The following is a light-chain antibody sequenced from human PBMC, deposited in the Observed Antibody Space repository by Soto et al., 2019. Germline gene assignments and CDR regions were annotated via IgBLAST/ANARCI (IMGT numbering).Light chain of an antibody. Sequence: DIPMTQSPSSVSASVGDRVTITCRASQDINSWLTWYQQKPGKAPKVLIYIASRLQPGVPSRFSGRESGTDFSLTISNLQPEDFATYFCQQSKSFPLTFGGGTKVEIK. CDR2: IAS. J-gene: IGKJ4*01. CDR1: QDINSW. V-gene: IGKV1-12*01. CDR3: QQSKSFPLT.